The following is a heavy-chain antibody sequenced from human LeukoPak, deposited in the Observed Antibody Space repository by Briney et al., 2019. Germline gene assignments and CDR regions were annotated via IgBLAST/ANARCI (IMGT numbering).Heavy chain of an antibody. J-gene: IGHJ4*02. Sequence: PSETLSLTCAVYGGSFRGYYWSWIRQPPGKGLEWIGEINHSGSTNYNPSLKSRVTISVDTSKNQFSLKLSSVTAADTAVYYCARGPQLGYWGQGTLVTVSS. D-gene: IGHD2-2*01. V-gene: IGHV4-34*01. CDR2: INHSGST. CDR3: ARGPQLGY. CDR1: GGSFRGYY.